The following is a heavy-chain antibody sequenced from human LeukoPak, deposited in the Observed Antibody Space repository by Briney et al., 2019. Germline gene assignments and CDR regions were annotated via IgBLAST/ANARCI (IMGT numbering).Heavy chain of an antibody. CDR2: INHSGST. J-gene: IGHJ1*01. Sequence: KPSETLSLTCAVYGGSFSGYYWSWIRQPPGKGLEWIGEINHSGSTNYNPSLKSRVTISVDTSKNQFSLKLSSVTAADTAVYYCARHARTTYYGSGSSYFQHWGQGTLVTVSP. CDR3: ARHARTTYYGSGSSYFQH. V-gene: IGHV4-34*01. D-gene: IGHD3-10*01. CDR1: GGSFSGYY.